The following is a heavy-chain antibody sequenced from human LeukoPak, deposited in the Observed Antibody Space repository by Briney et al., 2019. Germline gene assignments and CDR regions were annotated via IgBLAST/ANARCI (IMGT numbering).Heavy chain of an antibody. CDR3: ARDRELSLKFDY. D-gene: IGHD3-16*02. V-gene: IGHV1-2*02. CDR1: GYTFTGYY. Sequence: ASVKVSCKASGYTFTGYYMHWVRQAPGQGLEWMGWINPNSGGTNYAQKFQGRVTMTRDTSISTAYMELSSLRSEDTAVYYCARDRELSLKFDYWGQGTLVTVSS. CDR2: INPNSGGT. J-gene: IGHJ4*02.